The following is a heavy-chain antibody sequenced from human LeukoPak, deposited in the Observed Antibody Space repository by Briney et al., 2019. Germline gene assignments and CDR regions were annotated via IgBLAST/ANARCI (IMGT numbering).Heavy chain of an antibody. CDR3: TRDYSDSSGLPFDY. CDR2: ISSISHYI. CDR1: GYTFRSHS. J-gene: IGHJ4*02. D-gene: IGHD3-22*01. V-gene: IGHV3-21*01. Sequence: GGSLRLSCAGSGYTFRSHSMNCVRQAPGKGLEWVSSISSISHYIYYADSVKGRFTISRDNAKNSLYLQMNSLRAEDTALYYCTRDYSDSSGLPFDYWGQGTLVTVSS.